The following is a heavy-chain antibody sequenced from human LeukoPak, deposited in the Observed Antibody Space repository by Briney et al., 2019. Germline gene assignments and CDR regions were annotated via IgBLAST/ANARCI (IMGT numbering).Heavy chain of an antibody. CDR2: IWYDGSNK. V-gene: IGHV3-33*01. D-gene: IGHD2-15*01. Sequence: PGGSLRLSCAASGFTFTTYGMHWVRQAPGKGLEWVAVIWYDGSNKDYADSMKGRFTISRDNSKNTLYLQMNSLRAEDTAVYYCARDQTVLLDNWFDPWGQGTLVTVSS. J-gene: IGHJ5*02. CDR3: ARDQTVLLDNWFDP. CDR1: GFTFTTYG.